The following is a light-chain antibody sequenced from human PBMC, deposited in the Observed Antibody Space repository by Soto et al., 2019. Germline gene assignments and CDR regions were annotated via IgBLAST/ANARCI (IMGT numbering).Light chain of an antibody. V-gene: IGLV2-14*03. CDR2: DLN. CDR1: SSDIGAFTF. CDR3: SSYTTSSTHV. J-gene: IGLJ1*01. Sequence: QSVLTQPASVSGSPGQSITISCTGTSSDIGAFTFVYWYQQHPGKVPKLMIFDLNRRPSGVSDRFSGSKSGNTASLTLSGLQAEDEGDYYCSSYTTSSTHVFGSGTKLTVL.